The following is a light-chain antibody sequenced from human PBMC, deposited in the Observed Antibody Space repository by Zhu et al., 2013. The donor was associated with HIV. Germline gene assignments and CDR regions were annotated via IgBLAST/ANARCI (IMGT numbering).Light chain of an antibody. CDR2: GAS. J-gene: IGKJ1*01. V-gene: IGKV3-11*01. CDR3: QQRTNWPPWT. CDR1: QTVSSRY. Sequence: EVVLTQSPGTLSLSPGERATLSCRASQTVSSRYLAWYQQKPGQAPRVLIYGASNRAPGIPARFSGRGSGTEFTLTISRLEPEDFAVYYCQQRTNWPPWTFGQGTKVEV.